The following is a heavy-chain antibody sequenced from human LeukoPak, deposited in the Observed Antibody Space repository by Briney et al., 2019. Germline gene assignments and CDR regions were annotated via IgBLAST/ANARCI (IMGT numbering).Heavy chain of an antibody. CDR2: IYHSGST. J-gene: IGHJ4*02. D-gene: IGHD3-10*01. V-gene: IGHV4-38-2*02. CDR3: AREAGGRRGDFDY. CDR1: GYSISSGYY. Sequence: PSETLSLTCTVSGYSISSGYYWGWIRQPPGKGLEWIGSIYHSGSTYYNPSLKSRVTISVDTSKNQFSLKLSSVTAADTAVYYCAREAGGRRGDFDYWGQGTLVTVSS.